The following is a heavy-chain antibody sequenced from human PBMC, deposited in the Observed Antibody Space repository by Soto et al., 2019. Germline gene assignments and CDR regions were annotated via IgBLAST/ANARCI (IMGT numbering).Heavy chain of an antibody. CDR3: AIDRGYGLVN. D-gene: IGHD3-16*01. CDR1: GGTFSSHG. Sequence: QVQLVQSGAEVKKPGSSVKVSCKASGGTFSSHGFNWVRQAPGQGLEWIGGSIPLFGITNHTHKFQDRITITADGSTTTSYMALRGLRSDVTSGYCCAIDRGYGLVNRGQGTLLTVSS. J-gene: IGHJ4*02. CDR2: SIPLFGIT. V-gene: IGHV1-69*12.